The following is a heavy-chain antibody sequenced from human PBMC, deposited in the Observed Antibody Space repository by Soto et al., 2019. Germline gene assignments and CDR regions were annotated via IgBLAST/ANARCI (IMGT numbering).Heavy chain of an antibody. D-gene: IGHD3-22*01. J-gene: IGHJ4*02. CDR3: AKADDYYDSSGPASYFDY. CDR2: ISGSGGST. Sequence: GGSLRLSCAASGFSLGSSGMSWVRQAPGKGLEWVSSISGSGGSTYYADSVKGQFTISRDNSKNTLYLQMNSLRAEDTAVYYCAKADDYYDSSGPASYFDYWGQGTLVTVYS. V-gene: IGHV3-23*01. CDR1: GFSLGSSG.